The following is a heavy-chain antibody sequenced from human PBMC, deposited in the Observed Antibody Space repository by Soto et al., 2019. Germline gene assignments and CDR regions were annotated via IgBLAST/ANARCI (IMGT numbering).Heavy chain of an antibody. V-gene: IGHV3-33*01. CDR3: ARDRGYCCYESPRYYYGMDV. CDR2: IWFDGTNK. J-gene: IGHJ6*01. CDR1: GFTFSSYG. D-gene: IGHD5-12*01. Sequence: PGGTLRLSCAASGFTFSSYGMHWVRQAPGKGLEWVAVIWFDGTNKYYADSVKGRFTISRDNSKNTLYLQMNSLRAEDTAVYYCARDRGYCCYESPRYYYGMDVWGQGTTVTVSS.